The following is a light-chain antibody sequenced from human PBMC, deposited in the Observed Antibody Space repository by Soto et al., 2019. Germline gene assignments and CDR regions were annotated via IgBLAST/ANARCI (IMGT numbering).Light chain of an antibody. CDR2: GAS. CDR3: QQYNNWPYT. V-gene: IGKV3-15*01. CDR1: QSVSSN. Sequence: EIVMTQSPATLAVSPGERAALSCRASQSVSSNFAWYTQKPGQAPRLLIYGASSRATGTPARFSGSGSGTEFTLTISSLQSEDFAVYYCQQYNNWPYTFGLGTKLEMK. J-gene: IGKJ2*01.